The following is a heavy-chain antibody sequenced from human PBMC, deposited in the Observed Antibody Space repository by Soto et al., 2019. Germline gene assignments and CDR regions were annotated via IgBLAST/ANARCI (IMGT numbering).Heavy chain of an antibody. D-gene: IGHD2-15*01. J-gene: IGHJ5*02. CDR2: INPNGGST. V-gene: IGHV1-46*01. CDR3: ARGIATGQLDP. Sequence: ASVKVSCKAPADTFTSYYIHWVRQAPGHGLEWMGIINPNGGSTRFAQTFQGRVIITRDTSASTAYMDLSSLRSEDTAVYYCARGIATGQLDPWGQGTLVTVSS. CDR1: ADTFTSYY.